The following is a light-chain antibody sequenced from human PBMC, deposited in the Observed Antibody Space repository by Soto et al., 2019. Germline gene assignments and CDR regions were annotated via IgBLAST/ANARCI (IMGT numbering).Light chain of an antibody. J-gene: IGKJ2*01. CDR3: IQSIQLPYT. CDR1: RSLLHGDGKTY. Sequence: EIVMTQTPLSLSVIPGQPASVSCKSSRSLLHGDGKTYLYWFLQRPGQPPQLLIHGVSTRLSGVPHRFSGGGSGTDFTLKISRVEAEDVGIYYCIQSIQLPYTFGRGTKLEIK. CDR2: GVS. V-gene: IGKV2D-29*01.